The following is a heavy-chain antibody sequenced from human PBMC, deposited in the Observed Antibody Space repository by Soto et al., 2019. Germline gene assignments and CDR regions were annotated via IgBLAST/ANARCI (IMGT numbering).Heavy chain of an antibody. V-gene: IGHV6-1*01. CDR3: ARDGNYDFWSGYLNEFDY. CDR1: GDSVSSNSAA. J-gene: IGHJ4*02. D-gene: IGHD3-3*01. Sequence: PSQALSLTCAISGDSVSSNSAAWNWIRQSPSRGLEWLGRTYYRSKWYNDYAVSVKSRITINPDTSKNQFSLQLNSVTPEDTAVYYCARDGNYDFWSGYLNEFDYWGQGTLVTVSS. CDR2: TYYRSKWYN.